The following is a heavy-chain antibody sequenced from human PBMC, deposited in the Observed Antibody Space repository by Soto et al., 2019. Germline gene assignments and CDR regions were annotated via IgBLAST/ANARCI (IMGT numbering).Heavy chain of an antibody. J-gene: IGHJ6*02. CDR1: GFTFSSYG. CDR2: IWYDGSNK. CDR3: ARDRRGYSSPSRYYYGMDV. Sequence: GGSLRLSCAASGFTFSSYGMHWVRQAPGKGLEWVAVIWYDGSNKYYADSVKGRFTISRDNSKNTLYLQMNSLRAEDTAVYYCARDRRGYSSPSRYYYGMDVWGQGTTVTVSS. V-gene: IGHV3-33*01. D-gene: IGHD6-6*01.